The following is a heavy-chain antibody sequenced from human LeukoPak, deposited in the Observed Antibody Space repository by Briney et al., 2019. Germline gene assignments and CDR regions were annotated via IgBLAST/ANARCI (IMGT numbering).Heavy chain of an antibody. V-gene: IGHV3-48*01. CDR2: ISSSSSTI. Sequence: GGSLRLSCAASGFTFSSYSMNWVRQAPGKGLEWVSYISSSSSTIYYADSVKGRFTISRDNAKNSLYLQMNSLRAEDTAVYYCARGWFGELVGYMDVWGKGTTVTISS. CDR1: GFTFSSYS. J-gene: IGHJ6*03. D-gene: IGHD3-10*01. CDR3: ARGWFGELVGYMDV.